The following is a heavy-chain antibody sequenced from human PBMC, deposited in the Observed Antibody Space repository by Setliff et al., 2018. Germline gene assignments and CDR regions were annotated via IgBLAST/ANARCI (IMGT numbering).Heavy chain of an antibody. Sequence: PSETLSLTCTVYGGSFTNYYWGWIRQSPGKGLEWIGEINHGGSTNYNPSLKSRLTISVDASTNQFPLKLYSVTAADTAVYYCRYWSGYYNNDYWGQGTLVTVS. CDR2: INHGGST. J-gene: IGHJ4*02. D-gene: IGHD3-3*01. CDR3: RYWSGYYNNDY. CDR1: GGSFTNYY. V-gene: IGHV4-34*01.